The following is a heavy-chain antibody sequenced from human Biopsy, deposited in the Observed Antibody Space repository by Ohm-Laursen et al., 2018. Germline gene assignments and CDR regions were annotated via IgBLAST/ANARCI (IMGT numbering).Heavy chain of an antibody. CDR1: GGSFSMDA. J-gene: IGHJ6*02. V-gene: IGHV1-69*01. CDR2: IIPMSRTP. D-gene: IGHD1-26*01. CDR3: ASPNSGTYDV. Sequence: GSSVKVSCKTSGGSFSMDAFSWMRQVPGQGLEWMGLIIPMSRTPDYAQKFQGRVTFTADESTGTVYMELTSLTSDDTAVYYCASPNSGTYDVWGQGTTVTVSS.